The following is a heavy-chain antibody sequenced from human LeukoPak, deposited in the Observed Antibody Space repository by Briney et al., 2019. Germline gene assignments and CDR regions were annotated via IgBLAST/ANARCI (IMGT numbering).Heavy chain of an antibody. CDR1: GFTFSTYA. D-gene: IGHD5-18*01. CDR3: AKDFRWIQLWWVFDY. CDR2: ISGTGGST. V-gene: IGHV3-23*01. J-gene: IGHJ4*02. Sequence: GGSLRLSCAASGFTFSTYAMNWVRQAPGKGLEWVSAISGTGGSTYYADSVKGRFTISRDNSKNTLYLQMNSLRAEDTAVYYCAKDFRWIQLWWVFDYWGQGTLVTVSS.